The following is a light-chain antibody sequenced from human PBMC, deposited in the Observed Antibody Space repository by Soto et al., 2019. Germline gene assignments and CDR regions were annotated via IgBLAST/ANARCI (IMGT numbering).Light chain of an antibody. J-gene: IGLJ1*01. V-gene: IGLV2-8*01. Sequence: QSALAQPPSASGSPGQSVTISCTGTRSDVGGYDYVSWYQQRPGKAPKLLIHEVTKRPSGVPDRFSGSKSGNTASLTVSGLQAEDEADYYRSSYAGRTLSVFGNGTKVTVL. CDR3: SSYAGRTLSV. CDR2: EVT. CDR1: RSDVGGYDY.